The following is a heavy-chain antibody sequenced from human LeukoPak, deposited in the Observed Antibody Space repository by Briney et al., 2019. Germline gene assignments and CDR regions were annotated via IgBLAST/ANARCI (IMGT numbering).Heavy chain of an antibody. Sequence: PSGTLSLTCAVSGYSISSGYYWGWIRQPPGKGLEWIGSIYHSGSTYYNPSLKSRVTISVDTSKNQFSLKLSSVTAADTAVYYCAREADRIAVAGYFDYWGQGTLVTVSS. CDR2: IYHSGST. V-gene: IGHV4-38-2*02. CDR1: GYSISSGYY. CDR3: AREADRIAVAGYFDY. J-gene: IGHJ4*02. D-gene: IGHD6-19*01.